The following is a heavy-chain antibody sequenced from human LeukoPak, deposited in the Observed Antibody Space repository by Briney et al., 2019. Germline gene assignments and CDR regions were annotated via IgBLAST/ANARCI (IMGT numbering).Heavy chain of an antibody. Sequence: SSETLSLTCAVYGGSFSGYYWSWIRQPPGRGLEWIGEINHSGSTNYNPSLKSRVTISVDTSKNQFSLKLSSVTAADTAVYYCARGYVPAANFDYWGQGTLVTVSS. CDR3: ARGYVPAANFDY. D-gene: IGHD2-2*01. J-gene: IGHJ4*02. CDR2: INHSGST. V-gene: IGHV4-34*01. CDR1: GGSFSGYY.